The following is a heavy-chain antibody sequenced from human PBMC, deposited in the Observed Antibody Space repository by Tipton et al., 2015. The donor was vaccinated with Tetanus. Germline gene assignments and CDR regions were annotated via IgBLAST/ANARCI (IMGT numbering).Heavy chain of an antibody. CDR2: IWYDGSNK. D-gene: IGHD3-3*02. Sequence: SLRLSCAASGFTFSSYAMHWVRQAPGKGLEWVAVIWYDGSNKYYADSVKGRFTISRDNSKNTLYLQMNSLRAEDTAVYYCARDGDEELLASGFDPWGQGTLVTVSS. V-gene: IGHV3-33*08. CDR3: ARDGDEELLASGFDP. J-gene: IGHJ5*02. CDR1: GFTFSSYA.